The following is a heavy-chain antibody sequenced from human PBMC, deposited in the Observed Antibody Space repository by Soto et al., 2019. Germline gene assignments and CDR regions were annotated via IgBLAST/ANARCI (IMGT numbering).Heavy chain of an antibody. Sequence: PSETLSLTSTVPGDSINSRSYYWGWIRQPPGKGIEWIGSIYYSGRTYNTPSLRSRVSMSIDTSKDQFSLKLKSVTAADMALYFCARQRISVVTQAYFDVWGPGSLVTVSS. CDR2: IYYSGRT. CDR3: ARQRISVVTQAYFDV. D-gene: IGHD2-21*02. CDR1: GDSINSRSYY. J-gene: IGHJ4*02. V-gene: IGHV4-39*01.